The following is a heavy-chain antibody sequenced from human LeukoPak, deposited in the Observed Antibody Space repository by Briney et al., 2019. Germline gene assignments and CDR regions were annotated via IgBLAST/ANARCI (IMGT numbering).Heavy chain of an antibody. CDR2: ISSGGGST. CDR1: GFTFTSYS. D-gene: IGHD4-23*01. Sequence: GGSLRLSCAASGFTFTSYSMNWVRQAPGKGLEWVSTISSGGGSTYYADSVKGRFTISRDNVENSLYLQMNSLRDEDTAVYYCARVAAGYSVNYFDYWGQGTLVTVSS. J-gene: IGHJ4*02. V-gene: IGHV3-23*01. CDR3: ARVAAGYSVNYFDY.